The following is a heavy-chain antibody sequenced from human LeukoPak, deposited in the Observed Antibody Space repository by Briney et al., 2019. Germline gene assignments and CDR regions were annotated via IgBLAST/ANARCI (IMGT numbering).Heavy chain of an antibody. Sequence: SLTHSCAASGFTFSSYGMHWVRQAPGKGLEWVALIWYDGTNQYYADSVKGRFTISRDNSKNPLYLQIKNLGAEDRAGYYCARDLEKFDYWGQGTLVTVSS. CDR3: ARDLEKFDY. CDR1: GFTFSSYG. V-gene: IGHV3-33*01. D-gene: IGHD3-3*01. CDR2: IWYDGTNQ. J-gene: IGHJ4*02.